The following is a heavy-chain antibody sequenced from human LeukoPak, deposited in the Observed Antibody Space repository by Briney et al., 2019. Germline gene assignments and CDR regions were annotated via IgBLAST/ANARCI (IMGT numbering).Heavy chain of an antibody. CDR3: ASRGDYQYYFDY. V-gene: IGHV4-30-2*01. CDR2: IYHSGST. J-gene: IGHJ4*02. Sequence: SQTLSLTCAVSGGSISSGGYSWSWIRQPPGKGLEWIGYIYHSGSTYYNPSLKSRVTISVDRSKNQFSLKLSSVTAADTAVYYCASRGDYQYYFDYWGQGTLVTVSS. CDR1: GGSISSGGYS. D-gene: IGHD2-2*01.